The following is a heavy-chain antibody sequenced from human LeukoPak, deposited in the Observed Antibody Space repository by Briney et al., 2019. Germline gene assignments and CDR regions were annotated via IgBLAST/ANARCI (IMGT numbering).Heavy chain of an antibody. Sequence: ASVKVSCMASGYTFTTYNMHSVPQTPGQRLEWMGIIHPSGGRTSYAQKFQGRVTMPRDTSTSTVYMEQSSLRSEDTAVYYCARGGNYYDSSGYPYWGQGTLVTVSS. CDR3: ARGGNYYDSSGYPY. D-gene: IGHD3-22*01. CDR1: GYTFTTYN. J-gene: IGHJ4*02. V-gene: IGHV1-46*01. CDR2: IHPSGGRT.